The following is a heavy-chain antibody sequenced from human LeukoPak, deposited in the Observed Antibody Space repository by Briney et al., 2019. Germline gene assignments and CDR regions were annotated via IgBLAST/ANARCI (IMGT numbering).Heavy chain of an antibody. CDR2: IYNGNT. V-gene: IGHV4-59*01. CDR1: GGSISTYY. J-gene: IGHJ5*02. CDR3: ARDKAHSYGRYFDP. Sequence: SETLSLTCSVAGGSISTYYWNWIRQTPGKGLEWIGHIYNGNTDCNPSLKSRVTISVDTSKNQFSLRLTSVTAADTAVYYCARDKAHSYGRYFDPWGQGALVIVSS. D-gene: IGHD5-18*01.